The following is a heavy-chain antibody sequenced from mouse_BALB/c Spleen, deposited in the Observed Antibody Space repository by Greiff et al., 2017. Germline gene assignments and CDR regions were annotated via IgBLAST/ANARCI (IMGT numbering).Heavy chain of an antibody. D-gene: IGHD2-3*01. Sequence: EVQRVESGGDLVKPGGSLKLSCAASGFTFSSYGMSWVRQTPDKRLEWVATISSGGSYTYYPDSVKGRFTISRDNAKNTLYLQMSSLKSEDTAMYYCARSYDGYHEDYYAMDYWGQGTSVTVSS. J-gene: IGHJ4*01. CDR1: GFTFSSYG. CDR3: ARSYDGYHEDYYAMDY. V-gene: IGHV5-6*01. CDR2: ISSGGSYT.